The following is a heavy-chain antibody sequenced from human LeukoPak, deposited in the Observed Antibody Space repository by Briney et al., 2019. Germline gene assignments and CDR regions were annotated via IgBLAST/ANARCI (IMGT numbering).Heavy chain of an antibody. CDR3: AREESGGYFDY. J-gene: IGHJ4*02. D-gene: IGHD2-8*02. CDR1: GGTFSSYA. V-gene: IGHV1-46*01. CDR2: ISPTGRST. Sequence: ASVTVSRKASGGTFSSYAISWVRQAPGQGLEWMGLISPTGRSTNYAQKFRGRVTMTRDTSTTTVYMELSSLRSEDTAVYYCAREESGGYFDYWAREPWSPSPQ.